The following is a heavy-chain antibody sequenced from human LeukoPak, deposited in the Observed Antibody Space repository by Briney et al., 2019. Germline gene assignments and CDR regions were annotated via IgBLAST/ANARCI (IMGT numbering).Heavy chain of an antibody. V-gene: IGHV4-39*07. J-gene: IGHJ4*02. CDR3: ARDPYSNYSPDDFDY. CDR1: GGSISSSSYY. Sequence: SETLSLTCTVSGGSISSSSYYWGWIRQPPGKGLEWIGSIYYSGSTYYNPSLKSRVTISVDTSKNQFSLKLSSVTAADTAVYCCARDPYSNYSPDDFDYWGQGTLVTVSS. D-gene: IGHD4-11*01. CDR2: IYYSGST.